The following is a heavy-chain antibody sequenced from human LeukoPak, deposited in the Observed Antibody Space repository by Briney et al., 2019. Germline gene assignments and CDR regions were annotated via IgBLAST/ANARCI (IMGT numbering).Heavy chain of an antibody. CDR2: INHSGST. Sequence: SETLSLTCGVSGYPINNAYYWVWIRQPPGKGLEWIGEINHSGSTNYNPSLKSRVTISVDTSKNQFSLQLSSVTAADTAVYYCARAGVIGSGSYPTTPKVPLSRWGQGTLVTVSS. D-gene: IGHD3-10*01. CDR1: GYPINNAYY. V-gene: IGHV4-38-2*01. J-gene: IGHJ4*02. CDR3: ARAGVIGSGSYPTTPKVPLSR.